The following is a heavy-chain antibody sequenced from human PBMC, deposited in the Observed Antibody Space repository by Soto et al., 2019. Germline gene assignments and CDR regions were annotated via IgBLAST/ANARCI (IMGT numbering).Heavy chain of an antibody. D-gene: IGHD2-21*02. CDR2: INAGNGNT. V-gene: IGHV1-3*05. J-gene: IGHJ4*02. Sequence: QVQLVQPGAEEKKPGASVKVSCKASGYTFTSYAMHWVRQAPGQRLEWMGWINAGNGNTKYSQKFQGRVTITRDTSASTAYMELSSLRSEDTAVYYCAMSIVVVTALDYWGQGTLVTFSS. CDR1: GYTFTSYA. CDR3: AMSIVVVTALDY.